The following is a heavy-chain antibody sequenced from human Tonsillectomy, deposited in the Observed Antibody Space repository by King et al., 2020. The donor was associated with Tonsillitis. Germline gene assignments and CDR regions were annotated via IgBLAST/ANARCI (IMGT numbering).Heavy chain of an antibody. Sequence: VQLQQWGAGLLKPSETLSLTCAVYGGSFSGYYWSWIRQSPGKGLQWIGEIYHSGSTNYNPSLKSRVTISVDTSKNQFSLKLSSVTAADPAVYYCARGLGLPLDYWGQGTLVAVSS. CDR3: ARGLGLPLDY. D-gene: IGHD1-7*01. J-gene: IGHJ4*02. CDR1: GGSFSGYY. CDR2: IYHSGST. V-gene: IGHV4-34*01.